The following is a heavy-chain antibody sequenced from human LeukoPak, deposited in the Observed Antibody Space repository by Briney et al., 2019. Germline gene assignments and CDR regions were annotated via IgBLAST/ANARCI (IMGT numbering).Heavy chain of an antibody. J-gene: IGHJ5*02. D-gene: IGHD3-9*01. CDR3: ASARGYYDILTGYQANWFDP. Sequence: SETLSLTCTVSGGSISSYYCSWIRQPPGKGLEWIGYIYYSGSTNYNPSLKSRVTISVDTSKNQFSLKLSSVTAADTAVYYCASARGYYDILTGYQANWFDPWDQGTLVTVSS. V-gene: IGHV4-59*01. CDR2: IYYSGST. CDR1: GGSISSYY.